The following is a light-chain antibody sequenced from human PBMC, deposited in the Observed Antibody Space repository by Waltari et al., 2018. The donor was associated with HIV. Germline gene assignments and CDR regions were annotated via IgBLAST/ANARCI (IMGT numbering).Light chain of an antibody. CDR3: SSYTSSSTLV. CDR1: FRDVGGYYF. Sequence: HSALPQPASVAGSPGQSITISCTGTFRDVGGYYFVSWFHHHPGQAPEVMIYEVRDRPSGVSNRFSGSRSGNTAALTISGLQAEDEADYYCSSYTSSSTLVFGGGTKLTVL. J-gene: IGLJ2*01. V-gene: IGLV2-14*01. CDR2: EVR.